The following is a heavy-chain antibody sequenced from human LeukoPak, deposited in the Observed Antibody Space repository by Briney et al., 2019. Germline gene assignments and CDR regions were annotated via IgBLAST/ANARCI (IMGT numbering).Heavy chain of an antibody. V-gene: IGHV3-21*01. CDR3: ATWGRSDY. CDR2: IGRSSSYI. CDR1: GFTFSSYS. Sequence: SGGSLRLSCAASGFTFSSYSMNWVRQAPGKGLEWVSSIGRSSSYIYYADSVKGRFTTSRDNAKNSLYLQMNSPRAEDTAVYYCATWGRSDYWGQGTLVTVSS. D-gene: IGHD3-16*01. J-gene: IGHJ4*02.